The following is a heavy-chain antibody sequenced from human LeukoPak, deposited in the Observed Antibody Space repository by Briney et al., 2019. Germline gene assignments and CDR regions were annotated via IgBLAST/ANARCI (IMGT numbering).Heavy chain of an antibody. D-gene: IGHD2-15*01. CDR3: AKGRDIVVVSAATT. V-gene: IGHV3-33*06. CDR2: AYDAGSNK. Sequence: GGSLRLSCAASGFCFSTYGMHWVRQAPGKGLEWVAVAYDAGSNKYHADSVKGRVTISRDNSKNTLYLQMNSLRAEDTAVYYCAKGRDIVVVSAATTWGQGTLVTVS. CDR1: GFCFSTYG. J-gene: IGHJ5*02.